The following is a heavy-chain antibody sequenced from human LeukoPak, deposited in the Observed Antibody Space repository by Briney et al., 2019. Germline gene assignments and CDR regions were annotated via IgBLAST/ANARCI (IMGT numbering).Heavy chain of an antibody. Sequence: KSSETLSLTCAVYGGSFSGYYWSWIRQPPGKGLEWIGEINHSGSTNYNPSLKSRVTISVDTSKNQFSLKLSSVTAADTAVYYCARADNLDYSNYVRTNWFDPWGQGALVTVSS. CDR2: INHSGST. V-gene: IGHV4-34*01. CDR3: ARADNLDYSNYVRTNWFDP. CDR1: GGSFSGYY. J-gene: IGHJ5*02. D-gene: IGHD4-4*01.